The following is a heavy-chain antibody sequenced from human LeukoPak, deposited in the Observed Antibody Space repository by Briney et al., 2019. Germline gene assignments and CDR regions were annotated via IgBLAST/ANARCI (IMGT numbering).Heavy chain of an antibody. D-gene: IGHD6-13*01. Sequence: GGSLRLSCAAAKSSLSAWAMHWVRQAPDKGLEWVAVISYDGSNKYYADSVKGRFTISRDNSKNTLYLQMNSLRAEDTAVYYCAREDSSSWYYFDYWGQGTLVTVSS. CDR3: AREDSSSWYYFDY. CDR1: KSSLSAWA. CDR2: ISYDGSNK. J-gene: IGHJ4*02. V-gene: IGHV3-30-3*01.